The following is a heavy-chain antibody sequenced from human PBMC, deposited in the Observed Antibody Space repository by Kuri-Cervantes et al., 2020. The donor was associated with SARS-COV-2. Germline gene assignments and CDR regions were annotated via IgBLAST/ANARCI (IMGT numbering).Heavy chain of an antibody. Sequence: GESLKISCAASGFTFNDYCMGWIRQAPGKGLEWVSYISSSGSTIYYADSVKGRFTISRDNAKNSLYLQMNSLRAEDTAVYYCARVAHYCSSTSCFHYYYYYMDVWGKGTTVTVSS. CDR3: ARVAHYCSSTSCFHYYYYYMDV. J-gene: IGHJ6*03. CDR2: ISSSGSTI. V-gene: IGHV3-11*04. D-gene: IGHD2-2*01. CDR1: GFTFNDYC.